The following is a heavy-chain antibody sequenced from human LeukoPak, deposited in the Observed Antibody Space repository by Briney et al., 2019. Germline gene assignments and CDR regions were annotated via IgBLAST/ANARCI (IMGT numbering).Heavy chain of an antibody. D-gene: IGHD3-22*01. CDR2: ISYDGSNK. Sequence: PGGSLRLSCAASGFTFSSYAMHWVRQAPGKGLEWVAVISYDGSNKYYADSVKGRFTISRDNSKNTLYLQMNSLRAEDTAVYYCAKEGYYYDSSGYYYPPDYWGQGTLVTVSS. CDR1: GFTFSSYA. V-gene: IGHV3-30*04. CDR3: AKEGYYYDSSGYYYPPDY. J-gene: IGHJ4*02.